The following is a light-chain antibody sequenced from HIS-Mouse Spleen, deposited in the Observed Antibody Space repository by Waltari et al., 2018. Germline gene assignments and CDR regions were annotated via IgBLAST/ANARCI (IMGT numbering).Light chain of an antibody. V-gene: IGKV3-11*01. CDR1: QSFSIY. CDR2: DAS. Sequence: EIVLTQSPATLSLSPGEKATLSCRASQSFSIYLAWYQQKPGQAPRPLIYDASNRATGIPARFSGSGSGTDFTLTISSLEPEDFAVYYCQQRSNWPPGLTFGGGTKVEIK. J-gene: IGKJ4*01. CDR3: QQRSNWPPGLT.